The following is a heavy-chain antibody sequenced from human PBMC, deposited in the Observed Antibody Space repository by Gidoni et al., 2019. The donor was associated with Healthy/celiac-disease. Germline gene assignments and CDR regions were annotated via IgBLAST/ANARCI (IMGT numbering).Heavy chain of an antibody. CDR2: ISWDGGST. V-gene: IGHV3-43*01. J-gene: IGHJ4*02. CDR1: GFTFDDYT. D-gene: IGHD3-22*01. Sequence: EVQLVESGGVVVQPGGSLRLSCAASGFTFDDYTMHWVRQAPGKGLEWVSLISWDGGSTYYADSVKGRFTISRDNSKNSLYLQMNSLRTEDTALYYCAKVLNYYDSSFALDYWGQGTLVTVSS. CDR3: AKVLNYYDSSFALDY.